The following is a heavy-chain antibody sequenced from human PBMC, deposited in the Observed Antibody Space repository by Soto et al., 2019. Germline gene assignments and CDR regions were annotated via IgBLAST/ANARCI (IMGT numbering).Heavy chain of an antibody. D-gene: IGHD6-19*01. Sequence: GGSLRLPCAASGFTFSSYSMNWVRQAPGKGLEWVSSISSSSSYIYYADAVKGRFTISRDNAKNSLYLQMNSLRAEDTAVYYCARDAGSSGWYVGRDNGFDPWGQGTLVTVSS. J-gene: IGHJ5*02. CDR1: GFTFSSYS. CDR3: ARDAGSSGWYVGRDNGFDP. V-gene: IGHV3-21*01. CDR2: ISSSSSYI.